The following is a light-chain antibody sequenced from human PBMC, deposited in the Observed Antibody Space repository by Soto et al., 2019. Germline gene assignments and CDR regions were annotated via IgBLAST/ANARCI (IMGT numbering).Light chain of an antibody. CDR3: QQYGRTPRT. V-gene: IGKV2-28*01. CDR1: QILLNSNGYNY. Sequence: VLTPSPLYLPVTPGEPASISCRSSQILLNSNGYNYVDWYLQKPGQSPQLLIYDASNRATGIPARFSGSGSGTDFTLTISRLEPEDFAVYYCQQYGRTPRTVGQGTKVAI. J-gene: IGKJ1*01. CDR2: DAS.